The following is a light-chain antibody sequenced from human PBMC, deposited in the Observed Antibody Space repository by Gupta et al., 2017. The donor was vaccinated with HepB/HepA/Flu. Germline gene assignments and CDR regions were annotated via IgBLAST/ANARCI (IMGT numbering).Light chain of an antibody. V-gene: IGKV4-1*01. CDR3: QQEYITPRS. J-gene: IGKJ2*04. Sequence: DIVMTQSPDSLAVSLGERATINCKSSQSVLYSSNNKNYLAWYQQKLGQPPKLLIYWASTREYGVPDRFSGSGYGTDFTLTISSRQAEDVAVYYCQQEYITPRSFGQGTKLEIK. CDR1: QSVLYSSNNKNY. CDR2: WAS.